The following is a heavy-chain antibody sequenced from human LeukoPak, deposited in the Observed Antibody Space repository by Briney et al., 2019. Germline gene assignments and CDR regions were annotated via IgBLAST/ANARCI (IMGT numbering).Heavy chain of an antibody. CDR3: AREGYDASDV. D-gene: IGHD2-15*01. CDR2: TYYRSKWYS. J-gene: IGHJ3*01. V-gene: IGHV6-1*01. CDR1: GDSVSSISAA. Sequence: SQTLSLTCAISGDSVSSISAAWTWIRQSPSRGPEWLGRTYYRSKWYSDYAISLKSRITIKPDTSKNQFSLQLNSVTPEDTAMYYCAREGYDASDVWGQGTMVTVSS.